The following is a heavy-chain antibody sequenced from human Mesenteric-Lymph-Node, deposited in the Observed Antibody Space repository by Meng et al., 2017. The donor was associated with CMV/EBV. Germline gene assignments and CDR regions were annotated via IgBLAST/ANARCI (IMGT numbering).Heavy chain of an antibody. CDR1: GDTFRKFT. Sequence: SVKVSCKASGDTFRKFTISWVRQAPGQGLEWMGRIIPILGIANYAQKFQGRVTITADKSTSTAYMELSSLRSEDTAVYYCARKETPNYYYYYGMDVWGQGTTVTVSS. CDR3: ARKETPNYYYYYGMDV. J-gene: IGHJ6*02. V-gene: IGHV1-69*02. CDR2: IIPILGIA. D-gene: IGHD2-15*01.